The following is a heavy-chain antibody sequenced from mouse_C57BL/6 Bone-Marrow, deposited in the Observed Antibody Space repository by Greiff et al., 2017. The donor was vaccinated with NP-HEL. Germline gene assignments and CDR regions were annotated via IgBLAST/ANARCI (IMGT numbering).Heavy chain of an antibody. CDR3: TRGAGGSYEGFAY. J-gene: IGHJ3*01. D-gene: IGHD1-1*02. V-gene: IGHV1-15*01. CDR1: GYTFTDYE. Sequence: VQLQQSGAELVRPGASVTLSCKASGYTFTDYEMHWVKQTPVHGLEWIGAIDPETGGTAYNQKFKGKAILTADKSSSTAYMALRSLTSEDSAVYSCTRGAGGSYEGFAYWGQGTLVTVSA. CDR2: IDPETGGT.